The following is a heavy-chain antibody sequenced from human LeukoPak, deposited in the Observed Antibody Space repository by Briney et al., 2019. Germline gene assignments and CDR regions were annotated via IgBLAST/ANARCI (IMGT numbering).Heavy chain of an antibody. V-gene: IGHV4-39*07. D-gene: IGHD5-24*01. CDR3: ARVGEMATTLDY. CDR2: IYYSGST. CDR1: GGSISSSNYY. Sequence: SETLSLTCTVSGGSISSSNYYWGWIRQPPGKGLEWIGSIYYSGSTYYNPSLKSRVTISVDTSKNQFSLKLSSVTAADTAVYYCARVGEMATTLDYWGQGTLVTVSS. J-gene: IGHJ4*02.